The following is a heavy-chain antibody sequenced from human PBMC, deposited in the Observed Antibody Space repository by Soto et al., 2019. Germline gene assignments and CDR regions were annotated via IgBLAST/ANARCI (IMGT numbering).Heavy chain of an antibody. V-gene: IGHV1-69*01. CDR3: AGTYDTSGDYPYYFEY. J-gene: IGHJ4*02. CDR1: GGTFSSDA. CDR2: IIPISGIE. Sequence: VQLVQSGAEEKKSGSSVKVSCKALGGTFSSDAISWVRQAPGQGLEWVGGIIPISGIEDYAQKFQGRITITADASTRTAYMELTSLRSEDTAVYYCAGTYDTSGDYPYYFEYWGQGTLVTVSS. D-gene: IGHD3-22*01.